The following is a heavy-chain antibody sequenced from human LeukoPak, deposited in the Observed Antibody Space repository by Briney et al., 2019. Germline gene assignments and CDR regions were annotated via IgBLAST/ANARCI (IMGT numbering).Heavy chain of an antibody. V-gene: IGHV3-11*06. CDR2: ISSSSSYI. D-gene: IGHD3-22*01. Sequence: GGSLRLSCAASGFTFSDYYMSWIRQAPGKGLEWVSSISSSSSYIYYADSVKGRFTISRDNAKNSLYLQMNSLRAEDTAVYYCARDVGYDSSGTWGQGTLVTVSS. CDR1: GFTFSDYY. CDR3: ARDVGYDSSGT. J-gene: IGHJ4*02.